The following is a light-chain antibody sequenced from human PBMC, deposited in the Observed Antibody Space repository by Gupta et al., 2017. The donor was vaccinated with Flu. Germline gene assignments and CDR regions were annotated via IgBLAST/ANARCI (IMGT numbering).Light chain of an antibody. CDR2: GAS. V-gene: IGKV3-20*01. CDR3: QLYGSSWT. Sequence: PGTLSLSPGERATLSCRASQSISITYVAWYQQKPGQAPRLLVYGASGRATDIPDRFRGSGSGTDFTLTISRLEPEDFAVYYCQLYGSSWTFGQGTKVEIK. J-gene: IGKJ1*01. CDR1: QSISITY.